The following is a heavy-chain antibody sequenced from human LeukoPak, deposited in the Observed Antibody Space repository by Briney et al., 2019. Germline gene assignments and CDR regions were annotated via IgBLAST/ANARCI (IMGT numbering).Heavy chain of an antibody. CDR2: ISDNGGRT. D-gene: IGHD3-22*01. V-gene: IGHV3-23*01. J-gene: IGHJ4*02. CDR1: GFIFSSYA. CDR3: ATDREGDPSAYYLV. Sequence: GGSLRLSCAASGFIFSSYAMSWVRQAPGKGLEWVSTISDNGGRTYYADSVKGRFTISRDNSKNTLFLQMNSLRAEDSAVYYCATDREGDPSAYYLVGGQGTLITVSS.